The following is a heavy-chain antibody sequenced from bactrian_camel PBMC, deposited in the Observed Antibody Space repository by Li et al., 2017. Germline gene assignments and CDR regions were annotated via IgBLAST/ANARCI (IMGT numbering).Heavy chain of an antibody. CDR2: IDTDDNI. J-gene: IGHJ4*01. Sequence: VQLVESGGGLVQPGGSLRLSCVTSGFALSDYPITWVRQAPGKEREFVASIDTDDNILYADSVNGRFTISQDIDTNTVYLQMNSLRPEDTAMYYCAANFGPYCSGPYLARRANFLGQGTQVTVS. CDR1: GFALSDYP. V-gene: IGHV3S10*01. D-gene: IGHD2*01.